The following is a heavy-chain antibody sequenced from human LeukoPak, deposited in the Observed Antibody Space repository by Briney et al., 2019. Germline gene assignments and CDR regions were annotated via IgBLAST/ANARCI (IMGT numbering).Heavy chain of an antibody. V-gene: IGHV1-2*02. Sequence: ASVKVSCKASGYTFNGYYKHWVRQAPGQGLEWMGWINPNSGGTNYAQKFQGRVTMTRDTSISTAYMELSRLRSDDTAVYYCARFLGSSRHFDYWGQGTLVTVSS. CDR2: INPNSGGT. CDR1: GYTFNGYY. D-gene: IGHD6-6*01. CDR3: ARFLGSSRHFDY. J-gene: IGHJ4*02.